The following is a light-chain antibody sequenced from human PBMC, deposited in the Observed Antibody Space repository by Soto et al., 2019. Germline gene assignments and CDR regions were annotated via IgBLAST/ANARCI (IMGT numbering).Light chain of an antibody. CDR1: SSDVGGYNY. CDR2: EVS. Sequence: QSALTQPPSASGSPGQSVTISCTGTSSDVGGYNYVSWYQHHPGKDPKLLIYEVSKRPSGVADRLSGSKSANTASLTVSGGLAVDEADYFCSSYAGDYNLYVFGTGTKLTVL. J-gene: IGLJ1*01. CDR3: SSYAGDYNLYV. V-gene: IGLV2-8*01.